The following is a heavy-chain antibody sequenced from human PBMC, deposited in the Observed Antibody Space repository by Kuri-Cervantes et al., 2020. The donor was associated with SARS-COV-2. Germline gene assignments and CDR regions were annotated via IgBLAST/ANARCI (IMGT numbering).Heavy chain of an antibody. CDR2: ISAYNGNT. CDR1: GGTFSSYA. D-gene: IGHD6-19*01. Sequence: ASVKVSCKASGGTFSSYAISWVRQAPGQGLEWMGWISAYNGNTNYAQKLQGRVTMTTDTPTSTAYMELRSLRSDDTAVYYCARDRGSSGWSWVYYYYGMDVWGQGPRSPSP. J-gene: IGHJ6*02. CDR3: ARDRGSSGWSWVYYYYGMDV. V-gene: IGHV1-18*01.